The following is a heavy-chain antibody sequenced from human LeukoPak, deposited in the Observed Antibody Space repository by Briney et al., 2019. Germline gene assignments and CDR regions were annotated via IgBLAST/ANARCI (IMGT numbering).Heavy chain of an antibody. CDR3: ARDRGISFGGNWFDP. V-gene: IGHV4-31*03. J-gene: IGHJ5*02. CDR2: IYYSGST. D-gene: IGHD3-16*01. Sequence: SETLSLTCTVSGGSISSGGYYWSWIRQHPGKGLEWIGYIYYSGSTYYTPSLKSRVTISVDTSKNQFSLKLSSVTAADTAVYYCARDRGISFGGNWFDPWGQGTLVTVSS. CDR1: GGSISSGGYY.